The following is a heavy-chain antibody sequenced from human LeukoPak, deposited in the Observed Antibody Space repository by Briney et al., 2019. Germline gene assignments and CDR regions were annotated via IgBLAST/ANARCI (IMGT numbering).Heavy chain of an antibody. CDR2: NNGDGSTT. D-gene: IGHD2-15*01. Sequence: GGSLRLSCTASGFTFSSYWMDWVRQAPGKGLMYISRNNGDGSTTNYADVVKGRFTMSRDNVKNTLYLQMNSLRVEDTAVYYCARDPRNVGLAPWGQGTLVTVSS. CDR1: GFTFSSYW. CDR3: ARDPRNVGLAP. V-gene: IGHV3-74*01. J-gene: IGHJ5*02.